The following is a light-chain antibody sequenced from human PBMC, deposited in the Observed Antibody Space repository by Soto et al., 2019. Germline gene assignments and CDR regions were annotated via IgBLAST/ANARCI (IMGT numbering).Light chain of an antibody. CDR2: RND. CDR3: TTWDDSLSAVV. V-gene: IGLV1-47*01. CDR1: SSNIGNNY. J-gene: IGLJ2*01. Sequence: QSVLTQPPSASGTPGQRVTISCSGSSSNIGNNYVHWYQQLPGTAPKLLIYRNDQRPSGVPDRFSGSKSGTSASLAISGLRAEDETDSYCTTWDDSLSAVVFGGGPKLTVL.